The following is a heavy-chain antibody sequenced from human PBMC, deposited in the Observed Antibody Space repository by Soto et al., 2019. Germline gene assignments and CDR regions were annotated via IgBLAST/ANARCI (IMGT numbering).Heavy chain of an antibody. CDR3: ARDREGIAARHPYYYGMDV. J-gene: IGHJ6*02. Sequence: ASVKVSCKASGYTFTSYGISCVRQAPVQGLEWMGWISAYNGNTNYAQKLQGRVTMTTDTSTSTAYMELRSLSSDDTAVYYCARDREGIAARHPYYYGMDVWGQGTTVTVSS. D-gene: IGHD6-6*01. CDR1: GYTFTSYG. V-gene: IGHV1-18*01. CDR2: ISAYNGNT.